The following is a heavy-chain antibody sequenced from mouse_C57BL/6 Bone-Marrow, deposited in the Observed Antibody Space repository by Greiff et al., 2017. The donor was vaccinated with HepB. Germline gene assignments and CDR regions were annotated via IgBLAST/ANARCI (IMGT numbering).Heavy chain of an antibody. Sequence: VQLQQSGPVLVKPGASVKMSCKASGYTFTDYYMNWVKQSHGKSLEWIGVINPYNGGTSYNQKFKGKATLTVDKSSSTAYMELNSLTSEDSSVYYCASYYYVSRRAMDYWGQGTSVTVSS. CDR3: ASYYYVSRRAMDY. V-gene: IGHV1-19*01. J-gene: IGHJ4*01. D-gene: IGHD1-1*01. CDR1: GYTFTDYY. CDR2: INPYNGGT.